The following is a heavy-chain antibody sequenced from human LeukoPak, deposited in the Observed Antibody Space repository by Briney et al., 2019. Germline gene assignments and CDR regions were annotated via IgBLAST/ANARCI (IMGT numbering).Heavy chain of an antibody. CDR3: ARVRHYYDSSGYYLRPLGWFDP. CDR1: GGSISSYY. J-gene: IGHJ5*02. D-gene: IGHD3-22*01. Sequence: SETLSLTCTVSGGSISSYYWSWIRQPPGKGLEWIGYFYYSGSTNYNPSLKSRVTISVDTSKNQFSLKLSSVTAADTAVYYCARVRHYYDSSGYYLRPLGWFDPWGQGTLVTVSS. V-gene: IGHV4-59*01. CDR2: FYYSGST.